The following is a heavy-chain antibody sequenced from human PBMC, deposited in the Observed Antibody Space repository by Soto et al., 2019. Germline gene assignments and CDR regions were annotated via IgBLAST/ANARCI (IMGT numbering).Heavy chain of an antibody. V-gene: IGHV3-23*01. Sequence: GGSLRLSCAASGFTFSSYAMSWVRQAPGKGLEWVSAISGSGGSTYYADSVKGRFTISRDNSKNTLYLQMNSLRAEDTAVYYCAKDAALTVAGDVSKYFDYWGQGTLVTVSS. D-gene: IGHD6-19*01. CDR3: AKDAALTVAGDVSKYFDY. J-gene: IGHJ4*02. CDR2: ISGSGGST. CDR1: GFTFSSYA.